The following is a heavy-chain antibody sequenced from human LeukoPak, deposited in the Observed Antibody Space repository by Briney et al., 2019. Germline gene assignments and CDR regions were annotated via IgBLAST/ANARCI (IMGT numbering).Heavy chain of an antibody. V-gene: IGHV3-21*01. J-gene: IGHJ6*03. CDR2: ITSSGAYI. CDR1: GFTFDYYN. Sequence: GGSLRLSCAASGFTFDYYNMNWVRQAPGKALEWVSSITSSGAYIFYADSVGGRFTISRDNAKDSLYLQMNSLGPEDTAVYYCARDPYSGNYGNYYYYYMDVWGEGTTVTISS. CDR3: ARDPYSGNYGNYYYYYMDV. D-gene: IGHD1-26*01.